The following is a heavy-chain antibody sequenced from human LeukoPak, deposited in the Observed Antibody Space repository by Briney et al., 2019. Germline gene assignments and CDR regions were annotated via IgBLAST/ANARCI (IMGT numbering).Heavy chain of an antibody. D-gene: IGHD5-12*01. J-gene: IGHJ5*02. Sequence: GGSLRLSCAASGFTFSSYSMNWVRQAPGKGLEWVSSISSSSSYIYYADSVKGRFTISRDNAKNSLYLQMNNLRAEDTAVYYCARDPFRWLLIATSFDPWGQGTLVTVSS. CDR2: ISSSSSYI. CDR1: GFTFSSYS. V-gene: IGHV3-21*01. CDR3: ARDPFRWLLIATSFDP.